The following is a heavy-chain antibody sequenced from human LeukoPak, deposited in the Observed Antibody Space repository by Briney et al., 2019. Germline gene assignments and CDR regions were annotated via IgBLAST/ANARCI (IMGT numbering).Heavy chain of an antibody. D-gene: IGHD3/OR15-3a*01. CDR2: MHYCGST. CDR1: GDSVSSGSYY. V-gene: IGHV4-39*07. CDR3: ARHIYDRTGSPFDY. J-gene: IGHJ4*02. Sequence: PSQTLSLTCTVSGDSVSSGSYYWDWIRQPPGKGLEWIGCMHYCGSTDYNPYLKSRATISADTSKNQVSLRLYSVTAADTAVYYCARHIYDRTGSPFDYWGQGTLLTVSS.